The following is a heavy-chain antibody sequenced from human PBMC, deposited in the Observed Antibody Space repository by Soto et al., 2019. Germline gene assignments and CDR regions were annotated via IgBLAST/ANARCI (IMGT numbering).Heavy chain of an antibody. CDR2: INHSGST. D-gene: IGHD1-1*01. V-gene: IGHV4-34*01. CDR3: AKRTWVEYFDY. Sequence: NPSETLSLTCAVYGGSFSGYYWSWIRQPPGKGLEWIGEINHSGSTNYNPSLKSRVTISVDTSKNQFSLKLTSVTAADTAVYYCAKRTWVEYFDYWGQGTLVTVSS. CDR1: GGSFSGYY. J-gene: IGHJ4*02.